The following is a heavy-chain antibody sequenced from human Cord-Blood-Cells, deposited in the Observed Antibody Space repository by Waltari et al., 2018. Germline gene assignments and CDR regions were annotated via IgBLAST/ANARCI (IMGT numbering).Heavy chain of an antibody. D-gene: IGHD4-4*01. V-gene: IGHV3-30-3*01. CDR1: GFTFSSYA. CDR3: ARDQSVNDYSNYYYYGMDV. Sequence: QVQLVESGGGVVQPGRSLRLSCAASGFTFSSYAMHWVRQAPGKGLEWVAVISYDGSNKYYADSVKGRFTISRDNSKNTLYLQMNSLRAEDTAVYYCARDQSVNDYSNYYYYGMDVWGQGTTVTVSS. J-gene: IGHJ6*02. CDR2: ISYDGSNK.